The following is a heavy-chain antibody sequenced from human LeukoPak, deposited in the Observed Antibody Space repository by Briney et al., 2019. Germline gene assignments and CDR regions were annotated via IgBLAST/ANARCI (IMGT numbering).Heavy chain of an antibody. CDR1: GYTFTSYY. Sequence: ASVKVSCKASGYTFTSYYMHWVRQAPGQGLEWMGLINPTGGSTGYAQKFQGRVTMTRDMPTSTDYMELSSLRSEDTAIYYCARDNSVGDNAWWFDPWGQGTLVTVSS. D-gene: IGHD1-26*01. J-gene: IGHJ5*02. CDR2: INPTGGST. CDR3: ARDNSVGDNAWWFDP. V-gene: IGHV1-46*01.